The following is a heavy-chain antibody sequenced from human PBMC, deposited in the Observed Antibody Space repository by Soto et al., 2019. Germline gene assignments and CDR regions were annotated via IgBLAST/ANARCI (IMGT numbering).Heavy chain of an antibody. CDR3: ARESEDLTSNFDY. Sequence: GGSLRLSCAASGFTFTRYSMNWVRQAPGKGLEWVSSISSTTNYIYYADSMKGRFTVSRDNAKNSVYLEMNSLRAEDTAVYYCARESEDLTSNFDYWGQGTLVTVYS. V-gene: IGHV3-21*01. CDR1: GFTFTRYS. D-gene: IGHD7-27*01. CDR2: ISSTTNYI. J-gene: IGHJ4*02.